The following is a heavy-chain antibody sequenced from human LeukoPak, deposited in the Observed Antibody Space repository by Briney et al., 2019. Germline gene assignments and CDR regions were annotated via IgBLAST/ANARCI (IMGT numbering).Heavy chain of an antibody. Sequence: SETLSLTCTVSGGSISSSSYYWGWIRQPPGKGLEWIGSIYYSGSTYYNPSLKSRVTISVDTSKNQFSVKLSSVTPADTAVYYCARYYAILTGYSIDLSGTAYWGQATLVTVSS. J-gene: IGHJ4*02. CDR1: GGSISSSSYY. CDR2: IYYSGST. V-gene: IGHV4-39*01. CDR3: ARYYAILTGYSIDLSGTAY. D-gene: IGHD3-9*01.